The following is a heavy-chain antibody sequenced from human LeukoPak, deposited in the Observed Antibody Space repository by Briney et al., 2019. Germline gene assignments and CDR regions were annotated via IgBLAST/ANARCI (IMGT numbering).Heavy chain of an antibody. CDR1: GGFIINGKW. CDR3: ARGLTTGAWFDP. J-gene: IGHJ5*02. Sequence: SGTLSLTCGVSGGFIINGKWWSWVRQPPGKGLEWIGEISHSGSPNYNPSLKSRVTISVDTSKNQFSLKLSSVTAADTAVYYCARGLTTGAWFDPWGQGTLVTVSS. CDR2: ISHSGSP. V-gene: IGHV4-4*02. D-gene: IGHD4/OR15-4a*01.